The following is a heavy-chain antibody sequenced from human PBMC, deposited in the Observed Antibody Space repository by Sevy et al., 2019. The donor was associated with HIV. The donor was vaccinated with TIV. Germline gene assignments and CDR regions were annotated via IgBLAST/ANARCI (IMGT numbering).Heavy chain of an antibody. V-gene: IGHV3-21*01. CDR2: ITGSSNYI. J-gene: IGHJ4*02. D-gene: IGHD1-26*01. Sequence: GGSLRLSCAASGFTFSNYNMNWVRQAPGKGLEWFSSITGSSNYIYYADSLKGRFTASRDNAKNSLYLQMNSLRAEDTALYYCARDFPVGTTSTFDYWGQGTLVTVSS. CDR3: ARDFPVGTTSTFDY. CDR1: GFTFSNYN.